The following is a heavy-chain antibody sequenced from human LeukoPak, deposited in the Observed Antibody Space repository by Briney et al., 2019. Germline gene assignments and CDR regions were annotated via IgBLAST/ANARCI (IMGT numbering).Heavy chain of an antibody. CDR2: IHYSGTT. V-gene: IGHV4-39*07. CDR3: ARVSGGSYFYYYYYMDI. Sequence: PSETLSLTCTVSGGSTSSTSYYWGWVRQPPGKGLEWIGSIHYSGTTYYNPSLKSRVTISLDTSKNQFSLELTSVTAADTAVFYCARVSGGSYFYYYYYMDIWGKGTTVTVSS. CDR1: GGSTSSTSYY. J-gene: IGHJ6*03. D-gene: IGHD1-26*01.